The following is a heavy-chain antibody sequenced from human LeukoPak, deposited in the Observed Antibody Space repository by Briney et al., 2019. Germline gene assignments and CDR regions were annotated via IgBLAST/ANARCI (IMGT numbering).Heavy chain of an antibody. V-gene: IGHV3-9*01. CDR2: ISWNSGSI. CDR3: XXXXXXXXXXXGXYXXXDV. J-gene: IGHJ6*03. D-gene: IGHD1-26*01. CDR1: GFTFDDYA. Sequence: PGXSLRXXCAASGFTFDDYAMHWVRQAPGKGLGWVSGISWNSGSIVYADSVKGRFTISRDNGKNSLYLQMNSLRAEDTALYYCXXXXXXXXXXXGXYXXXDVWGKXTXVTISS.